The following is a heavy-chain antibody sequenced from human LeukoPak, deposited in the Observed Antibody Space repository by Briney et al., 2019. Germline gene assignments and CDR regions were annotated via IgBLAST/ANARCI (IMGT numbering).Heavy chain of an antibody. CDR2: INPNSGGT. Sequence: ASVKVSCKASGYTFTGYYMHWVRQAPGQGLEWMGWINPNSGGTNYAQKFQGRVTTTRDTSISTAYMELSRLRSDDTAVYYCARVVVGAKRFLSLYYYYYMDVWGKGTTVTVSS. D-gene: IGHD1-26*01. V-gene: IGHV1-2*02. CDR3: ARVVVGAKRFLSLYYYYYMDV. J-gene: IGHJ6*03. CDR1: GYTFTGYY.